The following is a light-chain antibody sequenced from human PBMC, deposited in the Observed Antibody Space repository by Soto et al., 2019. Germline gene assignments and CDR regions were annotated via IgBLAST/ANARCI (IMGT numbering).Light chain of an antibody. CDR3: QQYGSSPRT. CDR1: QSVSSNF. V-gene: IGKV3-20*01. CDR2: GAS. J-gene: IGKJ1*01. Sequence: EIVLTQSPGTLSLSPGERATLSCRASQSVSSNFLAWYRQKPGQAPRLLISGASNRATGIPDRFSGSGSGTDFTLTISRLEPEDFAVYYCQQYGSSPRTFGQGTKVEIK.